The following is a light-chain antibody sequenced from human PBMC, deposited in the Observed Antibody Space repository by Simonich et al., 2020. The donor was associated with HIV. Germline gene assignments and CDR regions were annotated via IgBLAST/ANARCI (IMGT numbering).Light chain of an antibody. Sequence: EIVMTQSPATLSVSPGERATLSCRASQSVSSNLAWYQQKPGQAPRLLIYGASTRATGIPARVSGSGSGTEFTLTISSMQSEDFVVYYCQQYNKWPTFGGGTKVEIK. V-gene: IGKV3-15*01. J-gene: IGKJ4*01. CDR1: QSVSSN. CDR3: QQYNKWPT. CDR2: GAS.